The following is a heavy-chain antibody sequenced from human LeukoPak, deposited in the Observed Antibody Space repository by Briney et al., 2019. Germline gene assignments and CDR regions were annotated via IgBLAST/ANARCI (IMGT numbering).Heavy chain of an antibody. V-gene: IGHV3-48*04. Sequence: GGSLRLSCAASGFTFSSYSMNWVRQAPGKGLEWVSYISSSGSTIYYADSVKGRFTISRDNAKNSLYLQMNSLRAEDTAVYYCARHCSSTSCYAESFDYWGQGTLVTVSS. D-gene: IGHD2-2*01. J-gene: IGHJ4*02. CDR2: ISSSGSTI. CDR3: ARHCSSTSCYAESFDY. CDR1: GFTFSSYS.